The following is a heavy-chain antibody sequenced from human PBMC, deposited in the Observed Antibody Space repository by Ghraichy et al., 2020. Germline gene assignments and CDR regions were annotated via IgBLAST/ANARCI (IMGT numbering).Heavy chain of an antibody. V-gene: IGHV4-39*01. D-gene: IGHD3-10*01. Sequence: SETLSLTCTVSGASISSEIHYWGWIRQPPGKGLEWIGSIYYSGSTYYNPSLKSRVTISVDTSKNQFSLKLPSVTAADTAVYYCARHHPYGSFDYWGQGILVTVSS. CDR2: IYYSGST. J-gene: IGHJ4*02. CDR3: ARHHPYGSFDY. CDR1: GASISSEIHY.